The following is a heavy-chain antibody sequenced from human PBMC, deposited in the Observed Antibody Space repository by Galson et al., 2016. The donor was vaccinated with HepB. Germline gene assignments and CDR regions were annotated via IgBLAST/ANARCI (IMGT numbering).Heavy chain of an antibody. CDR3: VRGYNIEVVVTAAANKYYYAMDV. CDR1: GFTLSDYV. Sequence: SLRLSCAASGFTLSDYVMNWVRQAPGKGLDWVSSFTSSSGDMFYADSVKGRFSISRDDARNSLYLQTNSLRTEDTAVYYCVRGYNIEVVVTAAANKYYYAMDVWGQGTTVTVSS. V-gene: IGHV3-21*01. CDR2: FTSSSGDM. J-gene: IGHJ6*02. D-gene: IGHD3-22*01.